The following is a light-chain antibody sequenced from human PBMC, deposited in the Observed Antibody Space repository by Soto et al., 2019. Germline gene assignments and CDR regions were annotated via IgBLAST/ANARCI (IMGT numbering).Light chain of an antibody. CDR2: GAS. Sequence: AIQLTQSPSSLSASVGDRVTITCRASQAISNGLAWYQQKPGKPPKLLIYGASTLENGVPARFSGSGSGSDFTLTITTQQPEDFGTYSYQQFNRYTFGKGTKEQI. CDR3: QQFNRYT. V-gene: IGKV1-13*02. J-gene: IGKJ2*01. CDR1: QAISNG.